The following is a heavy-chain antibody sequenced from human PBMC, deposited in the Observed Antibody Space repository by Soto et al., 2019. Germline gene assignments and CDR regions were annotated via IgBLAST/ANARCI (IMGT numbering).Heavy chain of an antibody. J-gene: IGHJ4*02. Sequence: QVQLVQSGAEVKKPGASVKVSCKASGYTFTSYDISWVRQAPGQGLEWMGWISPYKANTNYAQKIQGRVTMTTDTSPSTAYLELMSMRSDATAVYYCARFITGDYEFDYWGQGSLVPVSS. D-gene: IGHD4-17*01. CDR2: ISPYKANT. CDR1: GYTFTSYD. V-gene: IGHV1-18*01. CDR3: ARFITGDYEFDY.